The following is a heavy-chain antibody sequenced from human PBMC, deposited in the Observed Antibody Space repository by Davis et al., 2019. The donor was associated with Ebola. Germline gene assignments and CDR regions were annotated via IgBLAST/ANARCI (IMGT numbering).Heavy chain of an antibody. Sequence: GGSLRLSCAASGFTFSTYWMTWVRQAPGKGLEWVANIKQDGSEKYYVDSVKGRFTISRDNAKNSVYLQMNSLRTEDTAVYYCANYCSISSCSTGAFDIWGQGTVVTVSS. CDR1: GFTFSTYW. CDR2: IKQDGSEK. V-gene: IGHV3-7*03. J-gene: IGHJ3*02. CDR3: ANYCSISSCSTGAFDI. D-gene: IGHD2-15*01.